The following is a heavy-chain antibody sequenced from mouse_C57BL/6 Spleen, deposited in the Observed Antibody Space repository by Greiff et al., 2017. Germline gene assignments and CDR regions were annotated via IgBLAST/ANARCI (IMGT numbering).Heavy chain of an antibody. V-gene: IGHV1-18*01. Sequence: VQLQQSGPELVKPGASVKIPCKASGYTFTDYNMDWVKQCHGKSLEWIGDINPNNGGTIYNQKFKGKATLAVDHSSSTAYMELRSLTSEDTAGYYCARRDYGSRRGGYFDVWGTGTTVTVSS. CDR3: ARRDYGSRRGGYFDV. CDR1: GYTFTDYN. J-gene: IGHJ1*03. D-gene: IGHD1-1*01. CDR2: INPNNGGT.